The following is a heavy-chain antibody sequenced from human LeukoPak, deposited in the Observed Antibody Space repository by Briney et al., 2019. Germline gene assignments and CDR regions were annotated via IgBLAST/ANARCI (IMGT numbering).Heavy chain of an antibody. D-gene: IGHD3-22*01. Sequence: MPSGTLSLTCAVYGGSFSGYYWGWNRQPPGKGRGWIGEIKPSGSTNYTPSLKSRLTISVDTSKNQFSLKLSSVTAADTAVYYCARGSDYYDSSGYLYYWGQGTLVTVSS. CDR1: GGSFSGYY. J-gene: IGHJ4*02. CDR3: ARGSDYYDSSGYLYY. V-gene: IGHV4-34*01. CDR2: IKPSGST.